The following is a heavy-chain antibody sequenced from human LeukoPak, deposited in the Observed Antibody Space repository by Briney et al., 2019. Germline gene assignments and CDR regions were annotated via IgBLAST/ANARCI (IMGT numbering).Heavy chain of an antibody. Sequence: GGSLRLSCAASGFTFSTYGMSWVRQAPGKGLERVSTLSTSTTRTYYADTVKGRFTISRDNSKNTLYLQMNSLRAEDRAVYYCAKDWTAAAMDYFDYWGQGTLVTVSS. CDR3: AKDWTAAAMDYFDY. CDR1: GFTFSTYG. J-gene: IGHJ4*02. D-gene: IGHD6-13*01. V-gene: IGHV3-23*01. CDR2: LSTSTTRT.